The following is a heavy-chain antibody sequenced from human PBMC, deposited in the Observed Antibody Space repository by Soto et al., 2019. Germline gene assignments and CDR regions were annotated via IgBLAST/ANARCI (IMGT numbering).Heavy chain of an antibody. CDR1: GYSISSGYY. CDR2: IYHSGST. Sequence: PSETLSLTCAVSGYSISSGYYWGWIRQPPGKGLEWIGSIYHSGSTYYNPSLKSRVTISVDTSKNQFSLKLRSVTAADTAVYYCARGGLQWLVTGYFDYWGQGTLVTVLL. D-gene: IGHD6-19*01. J-gene: IGHJ4*02. V-gene: IGHV4-38-2*01. CDR3: ARGGLQWLVTGYFDY.